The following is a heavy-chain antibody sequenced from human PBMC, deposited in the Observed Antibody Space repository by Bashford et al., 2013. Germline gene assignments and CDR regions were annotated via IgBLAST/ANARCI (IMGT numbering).Heavy chain of an antibody. V-gene: IGHV1-69*06. Sequence: SVKVSCKASGGTFSSYAISWVRQAPGQGLEWMGGIIPIFGTANYAQKFQGRVTITADKSTSTAYMELSSLRSEDTAVYYCARVVAVAGHAFDIVGQGTMVTVSS. D-gene: IGHD6-19*01. J-gene: IGHJ3*02. CDR1: GGTFSSYA. CDR2: IIPIFGTA. CDR3: ARVVAVAGHAFDI.